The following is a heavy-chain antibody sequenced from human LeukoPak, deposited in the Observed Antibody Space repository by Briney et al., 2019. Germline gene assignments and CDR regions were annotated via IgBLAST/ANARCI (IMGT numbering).Heavy chain of an antibody. Sequence: GASVKVSCKASGYTFTSYGISWVRQAPGQGLEWMGWISAYNGNTNYAQKLQGRVTMTTDTSTSTAYMELRSLRSDDTAMYYCARAPAARYNHWFDPWGQGTLVTVSS. V-gene: IGHV1-18*01. CDR2: ISAYNGNT. D-gene: IGHD2-2*01. J-gene: IGHJ5*02. CDR1: GYTFTSYG. CDR3: ARAPAARYNHWFDP.